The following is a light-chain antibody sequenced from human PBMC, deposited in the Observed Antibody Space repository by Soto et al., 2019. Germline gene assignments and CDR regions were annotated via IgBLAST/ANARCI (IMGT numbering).Light chain of an antibody. V-gene: IGKV1-5*03. CDR3: QQYYSYPWT. Sequence: DIQMTQSPSTLSASVGDTVAITCRASQSINTLLAWYQQKPGKAPKLLIYKASKLESGVPSRFSDSGSGTEFTLTISSLQPDDFATYYGQQYYSYPWTFGQGTKVEIK. CDR1: QSINTL. J-gene: IGKJ1*01. CDR2: KAS.